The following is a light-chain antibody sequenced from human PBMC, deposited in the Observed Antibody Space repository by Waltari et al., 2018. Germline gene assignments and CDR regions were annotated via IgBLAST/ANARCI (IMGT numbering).Light chain of an antibody. CDR3: QQYYSTPYT. CDR1: QSVLYSSNNKNY. CDR2: WAS. V-gene: IGKV4-1*01. J-gene: IGKJ2*01. Sequence: DIVMTPSPDSLAVSLGERATINCKSSQSVLYSSNNKNYLAWYQQKPGQPPKLLIYWASTRESGVSDRISGSGSGTDFTLTISSLQAEDVAVYYCQQYYSTPYTFGQGTKLEIK.